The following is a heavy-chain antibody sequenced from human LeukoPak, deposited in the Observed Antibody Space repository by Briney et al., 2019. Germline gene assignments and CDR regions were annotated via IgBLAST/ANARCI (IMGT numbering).Heavy chain of an antibody. CDR1: GFTFSSDA. J-gene: IGHJ6*03. Sequence: GGSLRLSCAASGFTFSSDAMSWVRQAPGKGLEWVSAISSSGGSTYYADSVKGRFTISRDNSKNTLFLQMNSLRAEDTAVYYCAKRRGLELLYYYYMDVWGKGTTVTVSS. CDR3: AKRRGLELLYYYYMDV. V-gene: IGHV3-23*01. D-gene: IGHD1-7*01. CDR2: ISSSGGST.